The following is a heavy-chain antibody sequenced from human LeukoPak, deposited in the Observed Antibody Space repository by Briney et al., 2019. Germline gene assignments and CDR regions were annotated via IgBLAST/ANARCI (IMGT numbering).Heavy chain of an antibody. CDR3: ARRKAGLVVIRYWFDP. Sequence: PGGSLRLSCAASGFTFSSYWMSWVRQAPGKGLEWVANIKQDGSEKYYVDSVKGRFTISRDNAKNSLYLQMNCLRAEDTAVYYCARRKAGLVVIRYWFDPWGQGTLVTVSS. V-gene: IGHV3-7*01. J-gene: IGHJ5*02. D-gene: IGHD3-22*01. CDR1: GFTFSSYW. CDR2: IKQDGSEK.